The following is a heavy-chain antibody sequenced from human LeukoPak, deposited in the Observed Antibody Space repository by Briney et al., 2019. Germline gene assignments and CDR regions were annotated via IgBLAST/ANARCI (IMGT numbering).Heavy chain of an antibody. CDR3: ARIFGHYYDSSGYTDY. V-gene: IGHV1-18*01. CDR1: GYTFTSYG. J-gene: IGHJ4*02. CDR2: ISAYNGNT. Sequence: PGESLKISCKGSGYTFTSYGISCVRQAPVQGLEWMGWISAYNGNTNYAQKLQGRVTMTTDTSTSTAYMELRSLRSDDTAVYYCARIFGHYYDSSGYTDYWGQGTLVTVSS. D-gene: IGHD3-22*01.